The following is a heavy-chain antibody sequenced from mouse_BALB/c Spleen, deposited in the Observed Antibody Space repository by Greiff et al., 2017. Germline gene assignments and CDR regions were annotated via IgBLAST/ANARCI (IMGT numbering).Heavy chain of an antibody. CDR2: ISSGGSYT. D-gene: IGHD1-1*01. CDR3: ARQGYYGSSYDY. J-gene: IGHJ2*01. CDR1: GFTFSSYG. Sequence: EVQLVESGGDLVKPGGSLKLSCAASGFTFSSYGMSWVRQTPDKRLEWVATISSGGSYTYYPDSVKGRFTISRDNAKNTLYLQMSSLKSEDTAMYYCARQGYYGSSYDYWGQGTTLTVSS. V-gene: IGHV5-6*01.